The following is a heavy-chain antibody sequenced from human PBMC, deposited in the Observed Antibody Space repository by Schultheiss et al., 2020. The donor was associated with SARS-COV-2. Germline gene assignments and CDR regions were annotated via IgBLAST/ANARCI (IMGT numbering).Heavy chain of an antibody. V-gene: IGHV4-61*01. CDR2: IYYSGST. CDR3: ARVGRSYYGSGSPNWFDP. CDR1: GGSVSSGSYY. J-gene: IGHJ5*02. D-gene: IGHD3-10*01. Sequence: SQTLSLTCTVSGGSVSSGSYYWSWIRQPPGKGLEWIGNIYYSGSTYDNPSLKSRVTISVDTSKNQFSLKLSSVTAADTAVYYCARVGRSYYGSGSPNWFDPWGQGTLVTVSS.